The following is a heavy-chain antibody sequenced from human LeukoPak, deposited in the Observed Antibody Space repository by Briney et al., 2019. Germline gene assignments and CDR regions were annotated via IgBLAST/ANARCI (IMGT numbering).Heavy chain of an antibody. J-gene: IGHJ3*02. V-gene: IGHV1-24*01. Sequence: ASVKVSCKVSGYTLTELSMHWVRQAPGKGLEWMGGFDPEDGETIYAQKFQGRVTMTEDTSTDTAYMELSSLRSEDTAVYYCAVYSYVWGSPTLGAFDIWGQGTMVTVSS. CDR2: FDPEDGET. CDR1: GYTLTELS. CDR3: AVYSYVWGSPTLGAFDI. D-gene: IGHD3-16*01.